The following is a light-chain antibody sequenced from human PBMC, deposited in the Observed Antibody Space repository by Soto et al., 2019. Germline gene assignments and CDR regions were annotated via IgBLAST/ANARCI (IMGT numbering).Light chain of an antibody. CDR3: QQSYKKRT. V-gene: IGKV1-39*01. J-gene: IGKJ1*01. CDR2: SAS. CDR1: QSISNY. Sequence: DIQMTQSPSSLYASVGDRVIITCRASQSISNYLNWYQQEPGKAPKLLIYSASTLQGGVPSRFSGGGSGTHFPITISSLQPEDFATYFCQQSYKKRTFGQGTKVEIK.